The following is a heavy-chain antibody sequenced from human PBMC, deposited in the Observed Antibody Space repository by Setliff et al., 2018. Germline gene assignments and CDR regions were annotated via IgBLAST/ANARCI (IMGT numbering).Heavy chain of an antibody. D-gene: IGHD3-3*01. CDR3: ASSRDYNFWSGYYSPLDY. J-gene: IGHJ4*02. Sequence: SVKVSCKASGGSFSSYAISWVRQAPGQGLEWMGGIIPIFGTANYAQKFQGRVTITADESTITAYMELSSLRSEDTAVYYCASSRDYNFWSGYYSPLDYWGQGTLVTVSS. CDR1: GGSFSSYA. CDR2: IIPIFGTA. V-gene: IGHV1-69*13.